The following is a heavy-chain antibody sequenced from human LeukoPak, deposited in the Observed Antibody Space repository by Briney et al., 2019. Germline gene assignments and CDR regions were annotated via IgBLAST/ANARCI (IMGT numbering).Heavy chain of an antibody. Sequence: GGSLRLSCAASGGTFNSHLMNWVRQAPGKGLVWVARINSDGSLTNHTDSVEGRFTISRDNAKNTLFMQMNSLRVEDTAVYYCVRDRMARGVMVYYYMDLWGKGTTVTVSS. CDR1: GGTFNSHL. CDR3: VRDRMARGVMVYYYMDL. J-gene: IGHJ6*03. CDR2: INSDGSLT. V-gene: IGHV3-74*01. D-gene: IGHD3-10*01.